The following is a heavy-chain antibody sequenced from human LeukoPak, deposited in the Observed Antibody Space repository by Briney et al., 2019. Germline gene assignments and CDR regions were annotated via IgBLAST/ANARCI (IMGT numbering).Heavy chain of an antibody. J-gene: IGHJ4*02. D-gene: IGHD6-13*01. CDR3: ARDLFSSSWYELDDY. Sequence: PGGSLRLSCAASGFTFSSYAMSWVRQAPGKGLEWVAVIWYDGSNKYYADSVKGRFTISRDNSKNTLYLQMNSLRAEDTAVYYCARDLFSSSWYELDDYWGQGTLVTVSS. V-gene: IGHV3-33*08. CDR2: IWYDGSNK. CDR1: GFTFSSYA.